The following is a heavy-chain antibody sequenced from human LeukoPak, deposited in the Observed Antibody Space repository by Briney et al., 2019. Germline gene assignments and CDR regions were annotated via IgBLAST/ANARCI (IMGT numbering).Heavy chain of an antibody. CDR3: ARAMVRGVIRSWWFDP. CDR2: IYYSGST. J-gene: IGHJ5*02. V-gene: IGHV4-59*01. CDR1: GGSISSYY. D-gene: IGHD3-10*01. Sequence: KPSETLSLTCTVSGGSISSYYWSWIRQPPGKGLEWIGYIYYSGSTNYNPSLKSRVTISVDTSKNQFSLKLSSVTAADTAVYYCARAMVRGVIRSWWFDPWGQGTLVTVSS.